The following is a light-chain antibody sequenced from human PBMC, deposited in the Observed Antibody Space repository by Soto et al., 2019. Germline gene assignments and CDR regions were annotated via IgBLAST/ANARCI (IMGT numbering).Light chain of an antibody. J-gene: IGKJ5*01. Sequence: EIVLTQSPGTLSLSPGERATLSCRASQSVSSSYLAWYQQKPGQAPRLLIYGASTRATGIPARFSGSGSGTEFTLTISSLQSEDFAVYYCQQYHKWPPITFGQGTRLEIK. CDR3: QQYHKWPPIT. CDR1: QSVSSSY. CDR2: GAS. V-gene: IGKV3-15*01.